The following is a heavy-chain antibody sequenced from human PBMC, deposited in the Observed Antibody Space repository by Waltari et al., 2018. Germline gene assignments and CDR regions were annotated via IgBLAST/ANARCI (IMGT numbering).Heavy chain of an antibody. CDR1: GGPISRSSYY. CDR3: ARHWKRNGYRFDP. CDR2: IYYTGTT. J-gene: IGHJ5*02. Sequence: QLQLQESGPGLMKPSVTLSLTCTVSGGPISRSSYYWGWIRQSPGKGLEWIAIIYYTGTTYYNPTLESRVTISGDTSKNQFSLRLSSVTAADTAVYYCARHWKRNGYRFDPWGQGTLVTVSS. D-gene: IGHD5-12*01. V-gene: IGHV4-39*01.